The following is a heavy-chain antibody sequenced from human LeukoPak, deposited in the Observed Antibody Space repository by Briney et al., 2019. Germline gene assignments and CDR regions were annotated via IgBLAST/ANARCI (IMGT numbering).Heavy chain of an antibody. V-gene: IGHV5-10-1*01. Sequence: GESLKISCKGSGYIFTSYWISWVRQMPGKGLEWMGRIDPSDSYTNYSPSFQGHVTISADKSISTAYLQWSSLKASDTAMYYCARHWYYDFWSGYPNWFDPWGQGTLVTVSS. D-gene: IGHD3-3*01. J-gene: IGHJ5*02. CDR1: GYIFTSYW. CDR3: ARHWYYDFWSGYPNWFDP. CDR2: IDPSDSYT.